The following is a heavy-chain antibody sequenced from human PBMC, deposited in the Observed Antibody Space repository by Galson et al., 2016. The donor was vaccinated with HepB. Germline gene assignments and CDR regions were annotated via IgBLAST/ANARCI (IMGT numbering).Heavy chain of an antibody. J-gene: IGHJ4*02. Sequence: SLRLSCAASGLTFSSYSMHWVRQAPGKGLEWVPYISSSSRTIFYADSVKGRFTISRDNAKKSLYLQMNSLRDEDTAVYYCARDRLLEWLLYPRPYFFDYWGQGTLVTVSS. CDR2: ISSSSRTI. CDR1: GLTFSSYS. D-gene: IGHD3-3*01. V-gene: IGHV3-48*02. CDR3: ARDRLLEWLLYPRPYFFDY.